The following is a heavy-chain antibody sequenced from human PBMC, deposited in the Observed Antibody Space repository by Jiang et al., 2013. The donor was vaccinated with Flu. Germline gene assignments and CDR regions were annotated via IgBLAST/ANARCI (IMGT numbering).Heavy chain of an antibody. CDR3: ARQLGYCSGGSCYSYYYYGMDV. Sequence: LLKPSETLSLTCAVYGGSFSGYYWSWIRQPPGKGLEWIGEINHSGSTNYNPSLKSRVTISVDTSKNQFSLKLSSVTAADTAVYYCARQLGYCSGGSCYSYYYYGMDVWGQGTTVTVSS. J-gene: IGHJ6*02. CDR1: GGSFSGYY. V-gene: IGHV4-34*01. D-gene: IGHD2-15*01. CDR2: INHSGST.